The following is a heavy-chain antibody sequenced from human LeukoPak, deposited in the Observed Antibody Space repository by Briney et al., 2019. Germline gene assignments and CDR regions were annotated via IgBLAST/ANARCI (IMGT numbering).Heavy chain of an antibody. CDR3: TRHEAAAGPS. V-gene: IGHV3-73*01. CDR1: GFTFSGSA. Sequence: PGGSLKLSCAASGFTFSGSAMHWVRQASGKGLEWVGRIRSKANGYATAYAASVKGRFTISRDDSKNTAYLQMNSLKTEDTVVYYCTRHEAAAGPSWGQGTLVTVSS. CDR2: IRSKANGYAT. J-gene: IGHJ5*02. D-gene: IGHD6-13*01.